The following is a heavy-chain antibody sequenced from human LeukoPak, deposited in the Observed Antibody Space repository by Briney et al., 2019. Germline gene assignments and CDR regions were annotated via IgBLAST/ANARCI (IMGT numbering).Heavy chain of an antibody. V-gene: IGHV3-21*06. Sequence: GGSLRLSCTASGLTFSTPGFNWVRQPPGKGLEGAASIGPTGSDRYHADSIKGRFTISRDNANNFLYLQMNSLRAEDTAVYYCATETNGRHYDYWGQGTLLTVSS. CDR2: IGPTGSDR. CDR3: ATETNGRHYDY. D-gene: IGHD1-14*01. CDR1: GLTFSTPG. J-gene: IGHJ4*02.